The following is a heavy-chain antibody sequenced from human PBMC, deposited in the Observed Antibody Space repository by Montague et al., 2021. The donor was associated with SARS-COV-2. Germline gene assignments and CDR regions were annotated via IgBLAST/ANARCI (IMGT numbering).Heavy chain of an antibody. V-gene: IGHV4-31*03. CDR3: ARGGGVYSSSWSSPNWFDP. D-gene: IGHD6-13*01. J-gene: IGHJ5*02. CDR2: IYYSGST. CDR1: GGSISSGGYY. Sequence: TLSLTCTVSGGSISSGGYYWSWIRQHPGKGLEWIGYIYYSGSTYYNPSLKSRVTISVDTSKNQFSLKLSSVTAADMAVYYCARGGGVYSSSWSSPNWFDPWGQGTLVTVSS.